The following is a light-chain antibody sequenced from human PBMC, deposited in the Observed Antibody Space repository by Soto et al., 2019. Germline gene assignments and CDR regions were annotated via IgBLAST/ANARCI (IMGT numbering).Light chain of an antibody. CDR1: QTVSRY. CDR2: YAS. V-gene: IGKV3-11*01. Sequence: VLTQSPATLFLSPGERATLSCRASQTVSRYLAWYQQKPGQAPRLLIYYASNRATGIPARFSGSGSGTDYPLTISSLEPEDFAVYYSQQRSTWPLFTFGGGTKVEI. CDR3: QQRSTWPLFT. J-gene: IGKJ4*01.